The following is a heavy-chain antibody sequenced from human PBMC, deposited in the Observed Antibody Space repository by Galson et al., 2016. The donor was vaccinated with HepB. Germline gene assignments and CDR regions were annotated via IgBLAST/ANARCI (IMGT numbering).Heavy chain of an antibody. CDR1: GLTFSRYS. CDR3: ARAPIVAVTSVLYQYGMDV. Sequence: SLRLSCAASGLTFSRYSMNWVRQAPGKGLEWVSSISSSSSYIYYADSVKGRFTISRDNAKNSLYLQMNSLRAEDTAVYYCARAPIVAVTSVLYQYGMDVWGKGTTVTVSS. V-gene: IGHV3-21*01. CDR2: ISSSSSYI. J-gene: IGHJ6*04. D-gene: IGHD6-13*01.